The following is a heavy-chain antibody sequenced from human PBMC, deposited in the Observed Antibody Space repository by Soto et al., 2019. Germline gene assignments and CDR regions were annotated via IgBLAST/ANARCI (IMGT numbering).Heavy chain of an antibody. D-gene: IGHD6-6*01. V-gene: IGHV1-46*03. Sequence: ASVKVSCKASGYTFSDYDINWVRQASGQGLEWMGIINPRSGSTSYAQKFQGRVTMTRDTSTSTVYMELSSLRSEDTAVYYCARGVPAHKRSIGYWGQGTLVTVSS. CDR2: INPRSGST. J-gene: IGHJ4*02. CDR3: ARGVPAHKRSIGY. CDR1: GYTFSDYD.